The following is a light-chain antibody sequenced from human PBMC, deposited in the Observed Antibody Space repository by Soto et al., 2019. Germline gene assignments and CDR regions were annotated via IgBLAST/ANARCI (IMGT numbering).Light chain of an antibody. CDR2: AAS. J-gene: IGKJ1*01. CDR3: QQSYSTPT. Sequence: DIQMTQSPSSLSASVGDRVTITCRASQSITNYLSWYQQKPGKVPNLLIYAASSLQSGVPSRFSGSGSGTDFTLTISSPQPEDFATYYCQQSYSTPTFGQGTKVEIK. V-gene: IGKV1-39*01. CDR1: QSITNY.